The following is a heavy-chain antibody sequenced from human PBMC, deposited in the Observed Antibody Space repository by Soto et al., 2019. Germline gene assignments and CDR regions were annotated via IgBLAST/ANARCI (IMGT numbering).Heavy chain of an antibody. CDR2: INWNGGST. V-gene: IGHV3-20*01. Sequence: GGSLRLSCAASGFTLDDYGMSWVRQAPGKGLEWVSGINWNGGSTGYADSVKGRFTISRDNAKNSLYLQMNSLRAEDTALYHCARALYTTNAFDIWGQGTMVTVSS. CDR1: GFTLDDYG. J-gene: IGHJ3*02. CDR3: ARALYTTNAFDI. D-gene: IGHD2-2*02.